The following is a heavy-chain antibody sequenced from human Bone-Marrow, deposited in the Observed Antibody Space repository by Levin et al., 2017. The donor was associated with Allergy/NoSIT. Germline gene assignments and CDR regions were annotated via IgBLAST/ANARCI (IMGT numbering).Heavy chain of an antibody. D-gene: IGHD3-3*01. CDR3: ARAPRFFNWFDP. CDR2: IYYSGSA. J-gene: IGHJ5*02. Sequence: SETLSLTCSVSGGSIISDYWSWIRQPPGKGLEWIGYIYYSGSADYNPSLKSRVSISIDTSKNQFSLKMNSVTTADTAIYYCARAPRFFNWFDPWGQGTLVTVSS. V-gene: IGHV4-59*01. CDR1: GGSIISDY.